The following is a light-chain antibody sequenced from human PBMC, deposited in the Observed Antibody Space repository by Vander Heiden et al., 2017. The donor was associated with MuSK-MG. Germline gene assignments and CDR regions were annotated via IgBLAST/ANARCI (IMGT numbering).Light chain of an antibody. CDR3: GSYAGSVV. CDR1: SSYVGGYYL. Sequence: SALTQPASVSGSPGQSIPISCTGTSSYVGGYYLVSWYQPPPGKAPKLLIYGGRKRPSGVFYCFSGSKAGNTASLTNAGRQAEDEADYYCGSYAGSVVFGGGTKLTVL. J-gene: IGLJ2*01. V-gene: IGLV2-23*01. CDR2: GGR.